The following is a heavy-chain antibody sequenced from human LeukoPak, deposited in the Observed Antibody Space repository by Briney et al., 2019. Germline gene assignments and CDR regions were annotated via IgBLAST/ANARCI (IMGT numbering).Heavy chain of an antibody. J-gene: IGHJ3*02. CDR3: ARLPRSFDSKDAFDI. V-gene: IGHV4-59*08. D-gene: IGHD3-9*01. CDR1: GGFISNYY. CDR2: VYYSGTT. Sequence: PSETLSLTCTVSGGFISNYYWSWIRQPPGKGLEWIGYVYYSGTTDYNPSLQSRVTVSVDTSKNQFSLMLRAVTAADTAAYYCARLPRSFDSKDAFDIWGQGTMVTVSS.